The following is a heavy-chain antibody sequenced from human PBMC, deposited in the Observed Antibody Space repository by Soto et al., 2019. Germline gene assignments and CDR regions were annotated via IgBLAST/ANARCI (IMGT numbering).Heavy chain of an antibody. D-gene: IGHD3-22*01. CDR1: GYSFTSYW. Sequence: GESLKISCKGSGYSFTSYWISWVRQMPGKGLEWMGRIDPSDSYTNYSPSFQGHVTMSADKSINTAYLQWSSLKASDSAMYYCERNKAFYYDSSGAWGQGSLVTVSS. CDR2: IDPSDSYT. V-gene: IGHV5-10-1*01. CDR3: ERNKAFYYDSSGA. J-gene: IGHJ5*02.